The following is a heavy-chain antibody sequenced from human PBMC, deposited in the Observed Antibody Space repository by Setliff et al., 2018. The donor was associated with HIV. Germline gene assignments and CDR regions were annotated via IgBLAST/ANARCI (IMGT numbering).Heavy chain of an antibody. D-gene: IGHD3-22*01. J-gene: IGHJ3*01. CDR2: IYDSGST. V-gene: IGHV4-39*02. Sequence: SETLSLTCTVSGVSISSTYYSWGWVRQPPGKGLEYIGNIYDSGSTYYNPSLKSRVIITMDASKNHFSLNLTSVTAADTAVYYCARETYYYDSIGYWRSDAFDVWGQGTMVTVSS. CDR1: GVSISSTYYS. CDR3: ARETYYYDSIGYWRSDAFDV.